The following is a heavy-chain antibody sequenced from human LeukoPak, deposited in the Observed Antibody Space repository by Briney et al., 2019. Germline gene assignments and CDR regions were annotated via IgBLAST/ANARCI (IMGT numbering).Heavy chain of an antibody. D-gene: IGHD3-16*01. V-gene: IGHV4-4*07. CDR2: IYTSGST. Sequence: PSETLSLTCTVPGGSISGYYWSWIRQPAGKGLEWIGRIYTSGSTNYNPSLKSRVTMSVDTSKNQFSLKLSSVPPADTAVDYCARASPTTNKGAYGWFDPWGQGTLVTVSS. CDR1: GGSISGYY. J-gene: IGHJ5*02. CDR3: ARASPTTNKGAYGWFDP.